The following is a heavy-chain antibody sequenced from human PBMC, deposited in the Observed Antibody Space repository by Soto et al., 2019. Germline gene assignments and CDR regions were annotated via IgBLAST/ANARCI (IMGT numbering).Heavy chain of an antibody. Sequence: QVQLVQSGAEVKNPGSSVKVSCKASGGTFSSYAISWVRQAPGQGLEWMGGIIPIFVTANYAQKFQGRVTITADESTSIAYMELSSLRSEDTAVYYCAREGEAAGNNWFDPWGQGTLVTVSS. D-gene: IGHD3-16*01. V-gene: IGHV1-69*01. CDR1: GGTFSSYA. J-gene: IGHJ5*02. CDR3: AREGEAAGNNWFDP. CDR2: IIPIFVTA.